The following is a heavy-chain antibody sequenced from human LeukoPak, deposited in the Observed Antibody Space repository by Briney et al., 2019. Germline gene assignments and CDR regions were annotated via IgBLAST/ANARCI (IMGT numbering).Heavy chain of an antibody. CDR3: ARASPYDNWSGYWFDP. V-gene: IGHV4-59*01. J-gene: IGHJ5*02. CDR2: INYSGST. CDR1: GGSIRSYY. Sequence: SETLSLTCTVSGGSIRSYYWSWIRQPPGKGLEWIGYINYSGSTKYNPSLKSRVTISVDKSKNQFSLKVNSVTAADAAVYYCARASPYDNWSGYWFDPWGQGTLVTVSS. D-gene: IGHD3-3*01.